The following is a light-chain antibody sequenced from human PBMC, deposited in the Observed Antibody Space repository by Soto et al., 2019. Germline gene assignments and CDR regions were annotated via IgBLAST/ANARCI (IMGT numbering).Light chain of an antibody. CDR3: QQINSYPIT. CDR1: QGINSY. V-gene: IGKV1-9*01. CDR2: AAS. Sequence: DIQLTQSPSFLSASVGDRVTITCRASQGINSYLAWYQQKPGKVPKLLIYAASTLQSGVPSRFSGSGSGTEFTLTISSLQHEDFATYYCQQINSYPITFGQGTRLEIK. J-gene: IGKJ5*01.